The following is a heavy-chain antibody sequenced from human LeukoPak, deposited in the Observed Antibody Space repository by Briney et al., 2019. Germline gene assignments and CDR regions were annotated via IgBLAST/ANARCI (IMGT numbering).Heavy chain of an antibody. CDR2: IYYSGST. Sequence: SETLSLTCTVSGGSISSYYWSWIRQPPGKGLEWIGYIYYSGSTNYNPSLKSRVTISVDTSKNQFSLKLSSVTAADTAVYYCARARNIAAAGTYAFDIWGQGTMVTVYS. CDR1: GGSISSYY. D-gene: IGHD6-13*01. CDR3: ARARNIAAAGTYAFDI. V-gene: IGHV4-59*01. J-gene: IGHJ3*02.